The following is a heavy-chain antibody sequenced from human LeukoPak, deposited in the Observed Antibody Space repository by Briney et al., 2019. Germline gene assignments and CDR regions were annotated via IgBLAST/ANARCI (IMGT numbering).Heavy chain of an antibody. V-gene: IGHV4-34*01. CDR1: GGSFIGYY. CDR2: INHSGSN. CDR3: ARGRGDSSSWYEEDWFYP. Sequence: NPSETLSLTCAVYGGSFIGYYWSWIRHPPGKGLEWIGEINHSGSNNYNPSLKSRVTISVDTPKNQFSLKLTSVTAADTAVYYCARGRGDSSSWYEEDWFYPWGEGTLVTVSS. D-gene: IGHD6-13*01. J-gene: IGHJ5*02.